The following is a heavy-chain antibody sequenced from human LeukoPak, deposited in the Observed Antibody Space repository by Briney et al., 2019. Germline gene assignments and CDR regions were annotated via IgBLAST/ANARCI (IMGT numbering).Heavy chain of an antibody. Sequence: SETLFLTCTVSGVSIRSKYWSWLRQPPGKRLEWLGYISSSGTTNYNPSLKSRVTISVDTSKNQFSLHLRSVTAADTAVYYCARDLAGPNDAFDIWGRGTMVTVSS. V-gene: IGHV4-59*01. CDR3: ARDLAGPNDAFDI. CDR2: ISSSGTT. J-gene: IGHJ3*02. D-gene: IGHD6-19*01. CDR1: GVSIRSKY.